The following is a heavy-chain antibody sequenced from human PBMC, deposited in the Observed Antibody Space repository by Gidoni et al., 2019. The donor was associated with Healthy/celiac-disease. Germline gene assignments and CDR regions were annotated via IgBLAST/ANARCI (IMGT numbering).Heavy chain of an antibody. J-gene: IGHJ4*02. CDR3: AATQDYFAPLVY. CDR2: INAGNGNT. Sequence: QVQLVQSGAEGKKPGASVKVSCKDSGYTFTSYAMHWVRQAPGQRLEWMGWINAGNGNTKYSQKFQGRVTITRDTSASTAYMELSSLRSEDTAVYYCAATQDYFAPLVYWGQGTLVTVSS. CDR1: GYTFTSYA. V-gene: IGHV1-3*01. D-gene: IGHD3-9*01.